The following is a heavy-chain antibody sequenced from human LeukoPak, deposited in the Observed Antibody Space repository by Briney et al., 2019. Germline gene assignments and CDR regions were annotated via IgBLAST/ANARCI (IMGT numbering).Heavy chain of an antibody. CDR2: IIPIFGTA. V-gene: IGHV1-69*05. D-gene: IGHD3-22*01. Sequence: SVKVSCKASGGTVSSYAISWVRQAPGQGLGWMGGIIPIFGTANYAQKFQGRGAITTDEFTSTAYMELSSLRSEDTAVYYCARPSLYDSSGYYGGDYYYYYMDVWGKGTPVTVSS. J-gene: IGHJ6*03. CDR3: ARPSLYDSSGYYGGDYYYYYMDV. CDR1: GGTVSSYA.